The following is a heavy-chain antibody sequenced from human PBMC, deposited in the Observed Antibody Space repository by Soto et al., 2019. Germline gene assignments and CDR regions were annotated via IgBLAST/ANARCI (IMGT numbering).Heavy chain of an antibody. V-gene: IGHV4-59*01. CDR1: GGSISSYY. CDR2: IYYSGST. CDR3: ASRGYSYGSLS. J-gene: IGHJ4*02. Sequence: SETLSLTCTVSGGSISSYYWSWIRQPPGKGLEWIGYIYYSGSTNYNPSLKSRVTISVDTSKNQFSLKLSSVTAADTAVYYCASRGYSYGSLSWGQGTLVTVSS. D-gene: IGHD5-18*01.